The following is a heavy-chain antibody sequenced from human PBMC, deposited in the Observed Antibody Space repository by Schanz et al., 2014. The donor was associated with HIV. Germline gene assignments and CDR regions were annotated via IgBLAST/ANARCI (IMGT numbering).Heavy chain of an antibody. CDR1: GFTFDDYT. Sequence: EVQLLDSGGGLVQPGGSLRISCAASGFTFDDYTMHWVRQAPGKGLEWVSLITWDGGSTYYADSVKGRFTISRDNSKNSLYLQMNSLRTEDTAVYYCAKQHDSYDNSGYPSTVEYYGMDVWGQGTTVTVSS. CDR2: ITWDGGST. D-gene: IGHD3-22*01. V-gene: IGHV3-43*01. CDR3: AKQHDSYDNSGYPSTVEYYGMDV. J-gene: IGHJ6*02.